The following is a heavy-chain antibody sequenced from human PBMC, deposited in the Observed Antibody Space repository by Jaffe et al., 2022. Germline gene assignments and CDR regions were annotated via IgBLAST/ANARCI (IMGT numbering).Heavy chain of an antibody. CDR1: GFTFSNAW. D-gene: IGHD3-3*01. V-gene: IGHV3-15*01. CDR2: IKSKTDGGTT. J-gene: IGHJ6*03. Sequence: EVQLVESGGGLVKPGGSLRLSCAASGFTFSNAWMSWVRQAPGKGLEWVGRIKSKTDGGTTDYAAPVKGRFTISRDDSKNTLYLQMNSLKTEDTAVYYCTTDVGYDFWSGLANYYYYYMDVWGKGTTVTVSS. CDR3: TTDVGYDFWSGLANYYYYYMDV.